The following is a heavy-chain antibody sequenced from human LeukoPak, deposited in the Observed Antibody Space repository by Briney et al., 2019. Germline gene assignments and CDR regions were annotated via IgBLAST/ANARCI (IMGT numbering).Heavy chain of an antibody. V-gene: IGHV4-4*07. CDR3: AREERFLEWLRFYYYGMDV. Sequence: PSETLSLTCTVSGGSISSYYWSWIRQPAGKGLEWIGRIYTSGSTNYNPSLKSRVIMSVDTSKNQFSLKLSSVTAADTAVYYCAREERFLEWLRFYYYGMDVWGQGTTVTVSS. CDR2: IYTSGST. J-gene: IGHJ6*02. D-gene: IGHD3-3*01. CDR1: GGSISSYY.